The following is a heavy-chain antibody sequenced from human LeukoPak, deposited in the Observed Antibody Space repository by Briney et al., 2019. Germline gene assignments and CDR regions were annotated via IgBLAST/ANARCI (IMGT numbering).Heavy chain of an antibody. D-gene: IGHD2-2*03. CDR1: GCAFTTFW. Sequence: PGGSPRLSCAASGCAFTTFWMNWVRQAPGGGLVWVSLINTDGRTTTYEDSVKGRFTIYRHNAKNTLYLQMNSLRAEDTAVYYCARDLHGSPDWWGQGTLVTVSS. V-gene: IGHV3-74*01. J-gene: IGHJ4*02. CDR3: ARDLHGSPDW. CDR2: INTDGRTT.